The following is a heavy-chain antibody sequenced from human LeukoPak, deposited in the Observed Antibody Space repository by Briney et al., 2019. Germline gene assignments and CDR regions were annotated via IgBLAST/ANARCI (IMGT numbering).Heavy chain of an antibody. CDR3: AKDSDCSSTSCLGIFDY. CDR2: ISGSGGST. D-gene: IGHD2-2*01. Sequence: GGSLRLSCAASGFTFSSYAMSWVRQAPGKGLEWVSAISGSGGSTYYADSVKGRFTISRDNSKNTLYLQMNSLRAEDTAVYYCAKDSDCSSTSCLGIFDYWGQGTLVTVPS. J-gene: IGHJ4*02. CDR1: GFTFSSYA. V-gene: IGHV3-23*01.